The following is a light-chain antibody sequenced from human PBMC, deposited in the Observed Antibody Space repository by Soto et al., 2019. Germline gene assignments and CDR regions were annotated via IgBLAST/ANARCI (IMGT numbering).Light chain of an antibody. Sequence: DIVMTQSPLSLPVTPGEPASISCRSSQSLLHSNGYNYLDWYLQKPGQSPQLLIFEVSNHFSGVSDRFSGSGSGTDFTLKISRVEAEDVGVYYCMQSVQFPRTFGGGTKVDIK. CDR3: MQSVQFPRT. J-gene: IGKJ4*01. V-gene: IGKV2D-29*02. CDR1: QSLLHSNGYNY. CDR2: EVS.